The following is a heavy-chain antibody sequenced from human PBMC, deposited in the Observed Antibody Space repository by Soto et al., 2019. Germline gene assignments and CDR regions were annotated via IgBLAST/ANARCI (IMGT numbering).Heavy chain of an antibody. J-gene: IGHJ4*02. Sequence: SVKVSCKASGGTFSSYRFNWLRQARGQGLEWLGGIVPIYRTADYAQKFQGRVTITADESTRTVYMELSSLKSQDTALYYCARDSGAKLSSSWGQGTLVTVSS. CDR1: GGTFSSYR. V-gene: IGHV1-69*13. CDR3: ARDSGAKLSSS. CDR2: IVPIYRTA. D-gene: IGHD6-13*01.